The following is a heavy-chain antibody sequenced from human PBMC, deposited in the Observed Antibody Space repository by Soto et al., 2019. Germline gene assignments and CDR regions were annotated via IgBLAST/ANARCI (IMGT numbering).Heavy chain of an antibody. CDR1: GFTFSRNG. CDR2: VSYDGSKK. Sequence: QVQLVESGGGVVQPGTSLRLTCAGCGFTFSRNGMHWVRQAPGKGLEWVALVSYDGSKKYYVDSVKGRFTISRDNSENTLYLQMNSLRAEDTAVYYCARWVGGSMSDNSGKYESWGQGTLVTVSS. V-gene: IGHV3-30*03. CDR3: ARWVGGSMSDNSGKYES. J-gene: IGHJ5*02. D-gene: IGHD3-22*01.